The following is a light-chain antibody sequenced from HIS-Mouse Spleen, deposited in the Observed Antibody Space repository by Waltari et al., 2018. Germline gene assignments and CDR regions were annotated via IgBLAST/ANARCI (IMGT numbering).Light chain of an antibody. Sequence: SYELTQPPSVSVSPGQTARNTCSGDALPKQYSYWYQQKPGQAPVLVVYKDSERASGIPERFSGSSSGTTVTLTISGVQAEDEADYYCQSADSSGTYVFGGGTKLTVL. CDR1: ALPKQY. CDR2: KDS. J-gene: IGLJ2*01. V-gene: IGLV3-25*03. CDR3: QSADSSGTYV.